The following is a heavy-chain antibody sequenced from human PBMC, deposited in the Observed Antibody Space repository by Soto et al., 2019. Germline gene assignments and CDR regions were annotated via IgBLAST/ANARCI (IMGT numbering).Heavy chain of an antibody. CDR1: GGTLRNYG. CDR3: SRGEATKIGVTTSYGMDV. J-gene: IGHJ6*01. V-gene: IGHV1-69*12. CDR2: IIPVFGTA. Sequence: QVQLVQSGAEVKKPGSSVRVSCKASGGTLRNYGISWVRQAPGQGLEWMGGIIPVFGTANYAQKFQGRVTINADESTSKVYMDVTSLRSEDTAVYYCSRGEATKIGVTTSYGMDVWGQGTTVTVSS. D-gene: IGHD4-17*01.